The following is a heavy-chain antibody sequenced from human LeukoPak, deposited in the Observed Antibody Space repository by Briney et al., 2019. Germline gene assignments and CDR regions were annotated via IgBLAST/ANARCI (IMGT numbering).Heavy chain of an antibody. D-gene: IGHD1-26*01. Sequence: SETLSLTCIVSGYSISSGYYWGWIRQPPGKGLEWIWTIYRSGSTYSNPSLRGRVTISVDTSKNQFSLKLSSVTAADTAVYYCARTGAGYYYYYMDVWGKGTTVTVSS. CDR1: GYSISSGYY. V-gene: IGHV4-38-2*02. CDR3: ARTGAGYYYYYMDV. CDR2: IYRSGST. J-gene: IGHJ6*03.